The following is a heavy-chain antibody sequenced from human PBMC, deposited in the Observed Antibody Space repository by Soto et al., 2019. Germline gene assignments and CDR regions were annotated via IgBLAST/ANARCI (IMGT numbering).Heavy chain of an antibody. D-gene: IGHD2-8*01. CDR2: INPNSGGT. Sequence: QVQLVQSGAEVKKPGASVKVSCKASGYTFTGYYMHWVRQAPGQVLEWMGWINPNSGGTNYAQKFQGRVTMTWDTAVSKAFMELSRLRADDTAVYYCARSALVLGIYVPTADWFDPWGQGTLVTVSS. J-gene: IGHJ5*02. CDR3: ARSALVLGIYVPTADWFDP. V-gene: IGHV1-2*02. CDR1: GYTFTGYY.